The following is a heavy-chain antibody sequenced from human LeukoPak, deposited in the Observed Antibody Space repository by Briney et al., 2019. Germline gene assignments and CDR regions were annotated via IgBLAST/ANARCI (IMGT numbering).Heavy chain of an antibody. CDR1: GGSISSSY. CDR2: IYYSGST. D-gene: IGHD6-19*01. Sequence: SETLSLTCTVSGGSISSSYWSWTRQPPGKGLDWIGYIYYSGSTNYNPSFKSRVAISVDTSKNQFSLKLSSVTAADTAVYYCATWGIAVAGTFDYWGQGTLVTVST. CDR3: ATWGIAVAGTFDY. V-gene: IGHV4-59*08. J-gene: IGHJ4*02.